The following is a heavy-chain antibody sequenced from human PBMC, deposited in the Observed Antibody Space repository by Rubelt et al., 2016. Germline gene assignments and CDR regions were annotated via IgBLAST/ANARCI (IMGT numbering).Heavy chain of an antibody. V-gene: IGHV4-39*01. CDR3: ARRGYSYAYDY. D-gene: IGHD5-18*01. J-gene: IGHJ4*02. CDR1: GGSITAISHY. CDR2: IYFTGSA. Sequence: QLQLQESGPGLEKPSETLSLTCNVSGGSITAISHYWGWFRQPPGKGLEWIGSIYFTGSAYYNPSLKSRVTISVDTSKNQFALKLSSVTAADTAVYFCARRGYSYAYDYWGQGTLVTVSS.